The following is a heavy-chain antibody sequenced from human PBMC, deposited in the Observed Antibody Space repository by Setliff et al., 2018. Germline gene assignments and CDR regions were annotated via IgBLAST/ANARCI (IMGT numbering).Heavy chain of an antibody. D-gene: IGHD4-17*01. CDR1: GGSISSSDFY. V-gene: IGHV4-39*01. J-gene: IGHJ6*03. CDR3: ARHDARCYYYYMDV. CDR2: IYYSGTT. Sequence: SETLSLTCTVSGGSISSSDFYWGWIRQPPGKGLEWIGSIYYSGTTYYNPSLKSPVTISIDTSKNQFSLKLSSVTAADTAIYYCARHDARCYYYYMDVWGEGTTVTVSS.